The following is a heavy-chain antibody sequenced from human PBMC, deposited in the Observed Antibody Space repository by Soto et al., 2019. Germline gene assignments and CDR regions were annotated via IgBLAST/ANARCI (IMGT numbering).Heavy chain of an antibody. J-gene: IGHJ4*02. V-gene: IGHV4-34*01. CDR3: ARGSGIVALPGELEDVNYDY. CDR1: GQSFSGHS. CDR2: INESGST. Sequence: QVQLQQWGAGLVKPSETLSLSCAVYGQSFSGHSWAWIRQPPGKGLEWSGEINESGSTYYNPSLKSRVTISTGTSKNQFSLKLSSVSAADTAAYFCARGSGIVALPGELEDVNYDYWGQGTLVNVSS. D-gene: IGHD1-1*01.